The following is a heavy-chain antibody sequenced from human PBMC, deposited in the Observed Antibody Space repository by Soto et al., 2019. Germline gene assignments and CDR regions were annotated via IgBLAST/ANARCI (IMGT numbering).Heavy chain of an antibody. CDR2: ISGDSGSI. CDR1: GFTFNNYA. CDR3: AKDRGWNYVGESVPDY. D-gene: IGHD1-7*01. Sequence: GGSLRLSCAGSGFTFNNYAMTWVRQAPGKGLEWVSAISGDSGSICYADSVKGRFTISRDNAKNSLYLQMNSLRAEDTALYYCAKDRGWNYVGESVPDYWGQGTLVTVSS. J-gene: IGHJ4*02. V-gene: IGHV3-9*01.